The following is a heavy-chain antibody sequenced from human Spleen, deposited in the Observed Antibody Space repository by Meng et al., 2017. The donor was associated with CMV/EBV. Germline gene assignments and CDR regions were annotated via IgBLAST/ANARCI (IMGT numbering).Heavy chain of an antibody. D-gene: IGHD3-3*01. Sequence: GESLKISCAASEASKFTFSAYPLHWVRQAPGKGLEWVSYISSSGSTIYYADSVKGRFTISRDNAKNSLYLQMNSLRAEDTAVYYCASLRFLEWSPSGYWGQGTLVTVSS. CDR3: ASLRFLEWSPSGY. J-gene: IGHJ4*02. CDR1: EASKFTFSAYP. CDR2: ISSSGSTI. V-gene: IGHV3-48*04.